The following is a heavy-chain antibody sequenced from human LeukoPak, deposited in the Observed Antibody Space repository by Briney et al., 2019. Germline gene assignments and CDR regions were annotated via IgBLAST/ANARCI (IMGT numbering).Heavy chain of an antibody. J-gene: IGHJ4*02. CDR2: ISSSNSTI. D-gene: IGHD6-19*01. V-gene: IGHV3-48*01. Sequence: LPGGSLRLSCAASGFTFSSYSMNWVRQAPGKGLEGVSYISSSNSTIQYADSGKGRFTISRDNSKNTLYLQMNSLRAEDTAVYYCAKDVAGYSSGWYPLGCGYWGQGTLVTVSS. CDR1: GFTFSSYS. CDR3: AKDVAGYSSGWYPLGCGY.